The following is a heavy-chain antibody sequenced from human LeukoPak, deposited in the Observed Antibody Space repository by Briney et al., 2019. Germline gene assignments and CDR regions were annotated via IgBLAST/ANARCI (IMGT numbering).Heavy chain of an antibody. D-gene: IGHD3-10*01. CDR2: ISGSGGST. Sequence: GGSLRLSCAASGFTLSSFAMSWVRQAPGKGLEWVSAISGSGGSTYYTDSVKGRFTISRDNSKNTLYLQMNSLRAEDTAVYYCAKGELLWFGELPPFDYWGQETLVTVSS. CDR1: GFTLSSFA. CDR3: AKGELLWFGELPPFDY. V-gene: IGHV3-23*01. J-gene: IGHJ4*02.